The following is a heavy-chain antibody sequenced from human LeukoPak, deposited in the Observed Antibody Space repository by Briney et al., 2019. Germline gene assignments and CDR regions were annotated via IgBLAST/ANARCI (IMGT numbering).Heavy chain of an antibody. J-gene: IGHJ6*02. CDR1: GFTFSSYA. CDR2: ISYDGSNK. V-gene: IGHV3-30*04. Sequence: GGSLRLSCAASGFTFSSYAMHWVRQAPGKGLEWVAVISYDGSNKYYADSVKGRFTISRDNSKNTLYLQMNSLRAEDTPVYYCARATVADYYYYGMDVWGQGTTVTVSS. D-gene: IGHD4-11*01. CDR3: ARATVADYYYYGMDV.